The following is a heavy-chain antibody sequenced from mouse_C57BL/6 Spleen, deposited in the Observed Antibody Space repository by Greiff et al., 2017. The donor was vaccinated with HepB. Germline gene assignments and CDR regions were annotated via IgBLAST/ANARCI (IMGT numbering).Heavy chain of an antibody. Sequence: QVQLQQPGAELVKPGASVKLSCKASGYTFTSYWMHWVKQRPGQGLEWIGMIHPNSGSTNYNEKFKSKATLTVDKSSSTAYMQLSSLTSEDSAVYYCARSPFTTVVAFDYWGQGTTLTVSS. CDR1: GYTFTSYW. V-gene: IGHV1-64*01. CDR3: ARSPFTTVVAFDY. CDR2: IHPNSGST. D-gene: IGHD1-1*01. J-gene: IGHJ2*01.